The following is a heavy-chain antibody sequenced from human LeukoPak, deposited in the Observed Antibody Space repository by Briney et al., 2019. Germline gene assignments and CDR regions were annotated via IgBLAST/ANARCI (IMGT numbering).Heavy chain of an antibody. CDR3: AREPTYSSSWYSSCDY. CDR2: ITGSSSTI. V-gene: IGHV3-48*01. J-gene: IGHJ4*02. Sequence: SGGSLRLSCAASGFTFSSYSMNWVRQAPGKGLEWVSYITGSSSTIYYADSVKGRFTISRDNAKNSLYLQMNSLRAEDTAVYYCAREPTYSSSWYSSCDYWGQGTLVTVSS. D-gene: IGHD6-13*01. CDR1: GFTFSSYS.